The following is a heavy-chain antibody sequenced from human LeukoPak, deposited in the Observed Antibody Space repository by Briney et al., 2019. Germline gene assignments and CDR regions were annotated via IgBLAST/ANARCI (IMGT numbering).Heavy chain of an antibody. CDR2: ISSSSSYI. J-gene: IGHJ5*02. Sequence: GGSLRLSCAASGFTFSSYSMNWVRQAPGKGLEWVSSISSSSSYIYYADSVKGRFTISRDNAKNSLYLQMNSLRAEDTAVYYCAREKLLDPYNWFDPWGQGTLVTVSS. D-gene: IGHD1-26*01. V-gene: IGHV3-21*01. CDR3: AREKLLDPYNWFDP. CDR1: GFTFSSYS.